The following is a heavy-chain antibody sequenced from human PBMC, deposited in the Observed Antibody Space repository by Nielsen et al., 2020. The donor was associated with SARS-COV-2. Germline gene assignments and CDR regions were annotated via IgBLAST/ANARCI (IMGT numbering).Heavy chain of an antibody. CDR3: ARDLPAQTL. D-gene: IGHD2-2*01. CDR1: GFTFSAYS. J-gene: IGHJ4*02. Sequence: GESLKISCAASGFTFSAYSMTWVRQAPGEGLEWVSYISSTSSIIYYADSVKGRFTISRDNAKNSLDLQMNSLRAEDTALYYCARDLPAQTLWGQGTLVTVSS. V-gene: IGHV3-48*01. CDR2: ISSTSSII.